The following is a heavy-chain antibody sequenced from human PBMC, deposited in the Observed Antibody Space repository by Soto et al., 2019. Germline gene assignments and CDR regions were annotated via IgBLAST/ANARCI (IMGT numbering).Heavy chain of an antibody. CDR3: ARDKFLLSY. CDR2: IWYDGGNK. J-gene: IGHJ4*02. V-gene: IGHV3-33*01. Sequence: GGSLRLSCTASGFTFSSYGMHWVRQAPGKGLEWVGIIWYDGGNKYYADSVKGRFTISRDNSKNTLYLQMNSLRAEDTAVYYCARDKFLLSYWGQGTLVTVSS. D-gene: IGHD2-15*01. CDR1: GFTFSSYG.